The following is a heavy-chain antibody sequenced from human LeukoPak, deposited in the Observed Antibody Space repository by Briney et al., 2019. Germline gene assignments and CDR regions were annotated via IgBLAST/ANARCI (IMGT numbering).Heavy chain of an antibody. J-gene: IGHJ6*02. CDR3: ARVGYSYGSYYYYGMDV. Sequence: GGSLRLSCAASGFTFSDYYMSWIRQAPGKGLEWVSYISSSGSTIYYADSVKGRFTISRDNSKNTLYLQMNSQRAEDTAVYYCARVGYSYGSYYYYGMDVWGQGTTVTVSS. CDR2: ISSSGSTI. D-gene: IGHD5-18*01. V-gene: IGHV3-11*04. CDR1: GFTFSDYY.